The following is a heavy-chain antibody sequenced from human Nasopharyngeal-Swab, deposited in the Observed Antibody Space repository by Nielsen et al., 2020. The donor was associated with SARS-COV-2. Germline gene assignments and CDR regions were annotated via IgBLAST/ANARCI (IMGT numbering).Heavy chain of an antibody. V-gene: IGHV1-46*01. D-gene: IGHD5-12*01. Sequence: ASVKVSCKASGYTFTSYYMHWVRQAPGQGLEWMGIIDPSGATTTYAQKFQGRVTMTRDASTSTVYMELSSLRSEDTAVYYCARLTVATNGFDYWSQGTLVTVSS. CDR2: IDPSGATT. CDR3: ARLTVATNGFDY. J-gene: IGHJ4*02. CDR1: GYTFTSYY.